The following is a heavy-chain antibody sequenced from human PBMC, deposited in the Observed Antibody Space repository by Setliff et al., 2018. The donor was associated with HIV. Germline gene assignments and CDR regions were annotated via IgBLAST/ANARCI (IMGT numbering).Heavy chain of an antibody. V-gene: IGHV1-69*11. J-gene: IGHJ4*02. Sequence: VASVKVSCKASGGTFSLYAINWVRQAPGQGLQWMGIINPGDGSTIYAQKFQGRVTITADESTSTAYMELSSLRSEDTAVYYCARGGVYYYDSSGWSMDYWGQGTLVTVSS. CDR1: GGTFSLYA. CDR3: ARGGVYYYDSSGWSMDY. D-gene: IGHD3-22*01. CDR2: INPGDGST.